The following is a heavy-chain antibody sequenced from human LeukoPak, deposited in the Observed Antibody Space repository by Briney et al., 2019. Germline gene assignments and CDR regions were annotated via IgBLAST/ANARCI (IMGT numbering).Heavy chain of an antibody. CDR1: GGSISSSNW. Sequence: SETLSLTCTVSGGSISSSNWWSWVRQPPGKGLEWIGEIYHSGSTNYNPSLKSRVTISVDKSKNQFSLKLSSVTAADTAVYYCARGYCSGGSCYSGSYYYYYMDVWGKGTTVTVSS. CDR2: IYHSGST. D-gene: IGHD2-15*01. J-gene: IGHJ6*03. CDR3: ARGYCSGGSCYSGSYYYYYMDV. V-gene: IGHV4-4*02.